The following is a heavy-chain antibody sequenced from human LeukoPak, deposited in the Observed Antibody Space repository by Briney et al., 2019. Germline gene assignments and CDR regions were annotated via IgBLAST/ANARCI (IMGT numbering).Heavy chain of an antibody. CDR3: ARHVTISGPYDASDI. CDR1: GDSISSYY. CDR2: IYYSGGT. Sequence: SETLSLTCTVSGDSISSYYWSWIRQPPGKGLEWIGYIYYSGGTDYNPSLKSRVTISVDTSKNQFSLKLRSVTAADTAVYYCARHVTISGPYDASDIWGQGTMVTVST. D-gene: IGHD5-24*01. V-gene: IGHV4-59*08. J-gene: IGHJ3*02.